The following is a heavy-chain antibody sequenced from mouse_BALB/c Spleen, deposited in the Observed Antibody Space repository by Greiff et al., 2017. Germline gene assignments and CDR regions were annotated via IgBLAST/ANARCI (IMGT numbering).Heavy chain of an antibody. Sequence: VQLQQSGAELVKPGASVKLSCTASGFNIKDTYMHWVKQRPEQGLEWIGRIDPANGNTKYDPKFQGKATITADTSSNTAYLQLSSLTSEDTAVDYCAGWLLKYYAMDYWGQGTSVTVSS. V-gene: IGHV14-3*02. CDR1: GFNIKDTY. CDR3: AGWLLKYYAMDY. D-gene: IGHD2-3*01. J-gene: IGHJ4*01. CDR2: IDPANGNT.